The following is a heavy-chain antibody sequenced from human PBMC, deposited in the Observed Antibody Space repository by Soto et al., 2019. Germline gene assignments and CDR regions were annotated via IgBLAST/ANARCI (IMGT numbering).Heavy chain of an antibody. CDR1: GFTFSGYD. Sequence: GGSLRLSCAASGFTFSGYDMHWVRQAPGKGLEWVAVISYDGSNKYYADSVKGRFTISRDNSKNTLYLQMNSLRAEDTAVYYCARAVESSGWLQYFQHWGQGTLVTVSS. J-gene: IGHJ1*01. D-gene: IGHD6-19*01. V-gene: IGHV3-30-3*01. CDR2: ISYDGSNK. CDR3: ARAVESSGWLQYFQH.